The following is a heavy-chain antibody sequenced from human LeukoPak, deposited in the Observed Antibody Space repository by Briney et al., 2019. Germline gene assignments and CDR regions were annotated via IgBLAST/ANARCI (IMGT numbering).Heavy chain of an antibody. V-gene: IGHV1-18*01. CDR2: ISAYNGNT. CDR3: ARSAGYCSSTSCRFEYFQH. CDR1: GYTFTSYG. D-gene: IGHD2-2*01. J-gene: IGHJ1*01. Sequence: ASVKVSCKASGYTFTSYGISWVRQAPGQGLEWMGWISAYNGNTNYAQKLQGRVTMTTDTSTSTAYMELRSLRSDDTAVYYCARSAGYCSSTSCRFEYFQHWGQGTLVTVSS.